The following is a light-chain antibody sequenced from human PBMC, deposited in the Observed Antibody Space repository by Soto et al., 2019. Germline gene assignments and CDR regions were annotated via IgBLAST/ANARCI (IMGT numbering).Light chain of an antibody. CDR2: GAS. CDR3: QQYGGYPRT. J-gene: IGKJ4*01. CDR1: QSVSSTY. Sequence: EIVLTQSPGTLSLSPGARAPLSCRASQSVSSTYLAWYQQKPGQAPRLLMYGASSRATGIPDRFSGSGSGTDFTLTISRLEPEDFAMYYCQQYGGYPRTFGGGTKVDIK. V-gene: IGKV3-20*01.